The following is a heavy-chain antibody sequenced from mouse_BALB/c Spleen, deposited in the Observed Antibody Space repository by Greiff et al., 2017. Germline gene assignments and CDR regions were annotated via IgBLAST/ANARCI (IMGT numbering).Heavy chain of an antibody. V-gene: IGHV2-2*02. CDR3: ARITTWFAY. Sequence: VKLVESGPGLVQPSQSLSITCTVSGFSLTSYGVHWVRQSPGKGLEWLGVIWSGGSTDYNAAFISRLSISKDNSKSQVFFKMNSLQANDTAIYYCARITTWFAYWGQGTLVTVSA. CDR1: GFSLTSYG. D-gene: IGHD2-4*01. J-gene: IGHJ3*01. CDR2: IWSGGST.